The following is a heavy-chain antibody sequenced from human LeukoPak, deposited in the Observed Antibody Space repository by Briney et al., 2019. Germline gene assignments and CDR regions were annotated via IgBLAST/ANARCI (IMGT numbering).Heavy chain of an antibody. CDR1: GYTFTSYD. V-gene: IGHV1-8*01. J-gene: IGHJ4*02. CDR2: MNPNSGNT. CDR3: ARDLEAAAGD. D-gene: IGHD6-13*01. Sequence: GASVKVSCKASGYTFTSYDINWVRQATGQGLEWMGWMNPNSGNTGYAQKFQGRVTMTRDTSTSTVYMELSSLRSEDTAVYYCARDLEAAAGDWGQGTPVTVSS.